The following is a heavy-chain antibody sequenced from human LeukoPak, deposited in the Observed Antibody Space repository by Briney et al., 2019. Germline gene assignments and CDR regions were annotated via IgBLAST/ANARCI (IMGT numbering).Heavy chain of an antibody. J-gene: IGHJ1*01. Sequence: GGSLRLSCAASEFTFSSYAMSWVRQAPGKGLEWVSAISGSGGSTYYADSVKGRFTISRDNSKNTLYLQMNSLRAEDTAVYYCAKDNQQWLVGYFQYWGQGTLVTVSS. D-gene: IGHD6-19*01. V-gene: IGHV3-23*01. CDR2: ISGSGGST. CDR3: AKDNQQWLVGYFQY. CDR1: EFTFSSYA.